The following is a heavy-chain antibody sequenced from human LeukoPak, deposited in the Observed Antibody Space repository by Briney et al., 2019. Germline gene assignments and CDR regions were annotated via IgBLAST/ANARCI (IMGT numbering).Heavy chain of an antibody. CDR3: ARRGYSDSSGYDY. V-gene: IGHV3-66*01. Sequence: PGGSLRLSCAASGFTFSSNYMSWVRQAPGKGLEWVSVIYSGGSTYYADSVKGRFTISRDNSKNTLYLQMNSLRAEDTAIYYCARRGYSDSSGYDYWGQGTLVTVSS. CDR1: GFTFSSNY. CDR2: IYSGGST. J-gene: IGHJ4*02. D-gene: IGHD3-22*01.